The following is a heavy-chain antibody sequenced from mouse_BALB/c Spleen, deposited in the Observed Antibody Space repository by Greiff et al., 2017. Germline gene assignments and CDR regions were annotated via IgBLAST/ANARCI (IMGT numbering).Heavy chain of an antibody. J-gene: IGHJ2*01. CDR1: GFTFNTYA. D-gene: IGHD2-4*01. CDR3: VRGGADYGGDY. V-gene: IGHV10-1*02. Sequence: DVKLVESGGGLVQPKGSLKLSCAASGFTFNTYAMNWVRQAPGKGLEWVARIRSKSNNYATYYADSVKDRFTISRDDSQSMLYLQMNNLKTEDTAMYYCVRGGADYGGDYWGQGTTLTVSS. CDR2: IRSKSNNYAT.